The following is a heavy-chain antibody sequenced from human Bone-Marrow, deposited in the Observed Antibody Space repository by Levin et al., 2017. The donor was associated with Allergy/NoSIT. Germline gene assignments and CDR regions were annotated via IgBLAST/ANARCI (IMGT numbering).Heavy chain of an antibody. CDR1: GFTVTNIY. D-gene: IGHD3-9*01. Sequence: GESLKISCSVSGFTVTNIYMSWVRQAPGKGLEWLSVIRTGGATYYADSVKGRFTIARDKAKNTLFLQMNSLRDEDTAVYYCARGYDILTGSTRYFDLWGRGTLVTVSS. V-gene: IGHV3-66*01. CDR3: ARGYDILTGSTRYFDL. CDR2: IRTGGAT. J-gene: IGHJ2*01.